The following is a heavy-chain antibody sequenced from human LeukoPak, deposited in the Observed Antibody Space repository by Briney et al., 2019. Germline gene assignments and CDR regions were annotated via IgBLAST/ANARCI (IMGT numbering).Heavy chain of an antibody. D-gene: IGHD7-27*01. J-gene: IGHJ5*02. CDR2: IKQDGSEK. CDR1: GFTFSSYW. Sequence: GGSLRLSCAASGFTFSSYWMSWVRQAPGKGLEWAANIKQDGSEKYYVDSVKGRFTISRDNAKNSLYLQMNSLRAEDTAVYYCARVKLGWPFDPWGQGTLVTVSS. CDR3: ARVKLGWPFDP. V-gene: IGHV3-7*01.